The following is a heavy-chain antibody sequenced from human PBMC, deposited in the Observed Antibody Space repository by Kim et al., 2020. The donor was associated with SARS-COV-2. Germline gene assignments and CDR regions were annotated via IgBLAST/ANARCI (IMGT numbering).Heavy chain of an antibody. V-gene: IGHV3-30*04. CDR2: ISYDGSNK. J-gene: IGHJ6*02. CDR1: GFTFSSYA. Sequence: GGSLRLSCAASGFTFSSYAMHWVRQAPGKGLEWVAVISYDGSNKYYADSVKGRFTISRDNSKNTLYLQMNSLRAEDTAVYYCARDRTPGIAAKRIYYYYGMDVWGQGTTVTVSS. CDR3: ARDRTPGIAAKRIYYYYGMDV. D-gene: IGHD6-25*01.